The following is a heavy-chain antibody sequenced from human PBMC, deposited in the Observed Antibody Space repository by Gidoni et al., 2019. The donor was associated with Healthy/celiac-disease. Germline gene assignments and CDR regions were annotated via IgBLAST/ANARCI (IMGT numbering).Heavy chain of an antibody. CDR2: INHSGST. CDR3: ARGIGRGPYGGNSKFDY. J-gene: IGHJ4*02. CDR1: GGSFSGYY. Sequence: QVQLQQWGAGLLKPSETLSLTCAVYGGSFSGYYWSWIRQPPGKGLEWIGEINHSGSTNYNPALKSRVTISVDTSKNQFSLKLSSVTAADTAVYYCARGIGRGPYGGNSKFDYWGQGTLVTVSS. V-gene: IGHV4-34*01. D-gene: IGHD2-21*02.